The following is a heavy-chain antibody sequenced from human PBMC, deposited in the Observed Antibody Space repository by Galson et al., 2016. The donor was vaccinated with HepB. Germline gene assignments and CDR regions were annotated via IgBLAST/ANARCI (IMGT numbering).Heavy chain of an antibody. V-gene: IGHV4-38-2*02. D-gene: IGHD2-15*01. CDR2: IYHSGTT. CDR3: ARGESKQPLPFFDF. Sequence: SETLSLTCTVSGYSISNGYYWGWIRQSPGKGLEWIGNIYHSGTTYYNPSFRSRVTVSVDTSKNQFSLRLSSVTAADTAVYYCARGESKQPLPFFDFWGQGSLVTVSS. J-gene: IGHJ4*02. CDR1: GYSISNGYY.